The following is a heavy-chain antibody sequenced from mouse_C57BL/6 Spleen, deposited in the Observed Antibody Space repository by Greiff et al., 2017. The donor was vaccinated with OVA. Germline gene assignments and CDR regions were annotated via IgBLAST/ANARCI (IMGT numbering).Heavy chain of an antibody. CDR2: INPSSGYT. J-gene: IGHJ1*03. CDR3: ARRKRDEGGDYGV. CDR1: GSTFTSYW. V-gene: IGHV1-7*01. Sequence: VQLQQSGAELAKPGASVKLSCKASGSTFTSYWMHWVKQRPGQGLEWIGYINPSSGYTKYNQKFKDKATLTADKSSSTGYMQLRSLTYEDSAVYDCARRKRDEGGDYGVRGTRTTVTV.